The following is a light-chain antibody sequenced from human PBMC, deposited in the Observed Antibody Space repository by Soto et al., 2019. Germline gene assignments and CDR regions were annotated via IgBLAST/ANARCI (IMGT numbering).Light chain of an antibody. CDR1: HSVVSY. CDR3: QQYNNWPQT. CDR2: DAS. Sequence: EIVMTQSPATLSVSPGERATLSCRASHSVVSYLAWYQQKPGQAPRLLIHDASTRATGIPARFSGSGSGTKFTLTIIGLQSEDFAVYYCQQYNNWPQTFGQGTKVDIK. V-gene: IGKV3-15*01. J-gene: IGKJ1*01.